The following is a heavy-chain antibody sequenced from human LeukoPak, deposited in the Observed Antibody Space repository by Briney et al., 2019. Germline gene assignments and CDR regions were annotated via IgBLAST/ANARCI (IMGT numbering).Heavy chain of an antibody. CDR3: ASTEAVLRYFDWLLPFDY. Sequence: SVKVSCKASGGTFSSYAISWVRQAPGQGLEWMGRIIPIFGIANYAQKFQGRVTITADKSTSTAYMELSSLRSEDTAVYYCASTEAVLRYFDWLLPFDYWGQGTLVTVSS. CDR1: GGTFSSYA. J-gene: IGHJ4*02. V-gene: IGHV1-69*04. CDR2: IIPIFGIA. D-gene: IGHD3-9*01.